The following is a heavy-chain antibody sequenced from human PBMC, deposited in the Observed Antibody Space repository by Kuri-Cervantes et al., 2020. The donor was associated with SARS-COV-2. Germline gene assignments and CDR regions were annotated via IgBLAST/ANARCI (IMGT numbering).Heavy chain of an antibody. V-gene: IGHV1-18*01. CDR1: GYTSTSYG. CDR2: ISAYNGNT. Sequence: ASVKVSCKASGYTSTSYGISWVRQAPGQGLEWMGWISAYNGNTNYAQKLQGRVTMTTDTSTSTAYMELRSLRSDDTAVYYCARDRPGIAAASLYYYYYMDVWGKGTTVTVSS. CDR3: ARDRPGIAAASLYYYYYMDV. D-gene: IGHD6-13*01. J-gene: IGHJ6*03.